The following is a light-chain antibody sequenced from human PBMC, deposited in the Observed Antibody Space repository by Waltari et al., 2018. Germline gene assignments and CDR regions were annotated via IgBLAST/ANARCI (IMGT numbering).Light chain of an antibody. CDR2: DAS. CDR1: QSVSSF. CDR3: YQHSSGYS. V-gene: IGKV3-11*01. J-gene: IGKJ2*03. Sequence: ILPPSPSPLSLSPGERATLSCRASQSVSSFLAWYQQKPGQAPRLLISDASSRATGIPDRFSGSGSGTDFTLTISSLEPEDVGVYHCYQHSSGYSFGQGTKVEIK.